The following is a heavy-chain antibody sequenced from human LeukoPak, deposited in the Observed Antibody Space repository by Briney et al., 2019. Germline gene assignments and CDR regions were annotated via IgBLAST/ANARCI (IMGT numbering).Heavy chain of an antibody. CDR3: ARDYGDPFLTFDF. J-gene: IGHJ4*02. CDR2: INPNSGGT. Sequence: ASVKVSCKASGYTFTGYYMHWVRQAPGQGLEWMGWINPNSGGTNYAQKFQGRVTMTRDTSISTAYMELSRLRSDDTAVYYCARDYGDPFLTFDFWGQGTLVTVSS. CDR1: GYTFTGYY. D-gene: IGHD4-17*01. V-gene: IGHV1-2*02.